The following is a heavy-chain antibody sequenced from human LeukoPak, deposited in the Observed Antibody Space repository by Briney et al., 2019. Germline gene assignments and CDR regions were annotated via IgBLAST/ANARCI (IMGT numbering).Heavy chain of an antibody. CDR2: IKPDGSQK. Sequence: GGSLRLSCVASGFTFNNYWMDWVRQAPGKGLEWVASIKPDGSQKDYVDSVKGRFTISRDNGKNSLYLQLNSLRAEDTAVYYCARDTYSSSWYGVGWYFDLWGRGTLVTVSS. D-gene: IGHD6-13*01. CDR3: ARDTYSSSWYGVGWYFDL. J-gene: IGHJ2*01. CDR1: GFTFNNYW. V-gene: IGHV3-7*03.